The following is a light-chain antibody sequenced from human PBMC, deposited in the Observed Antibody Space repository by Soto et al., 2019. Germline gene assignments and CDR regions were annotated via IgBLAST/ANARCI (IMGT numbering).Light chain of an antibody. CDR3: HQYNNWPYT. J-gene: IGKJ2*01. CDR2: GAS. CDR1: QSVSTN. V-gene: IGKV3-15*01. Sequence: EMVMTQYPATLSVSPGDRATLSCRASQSVSTNLAWYQQQPGHAPRLLIYGASTSATGIPARFSGSGSGTEFTLTISSLQSEDFAVYYCHQYNNWPYTFGQGTKLEIK.